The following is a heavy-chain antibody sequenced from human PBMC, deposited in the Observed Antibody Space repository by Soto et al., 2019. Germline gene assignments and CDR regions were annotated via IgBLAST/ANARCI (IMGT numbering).Heavy chain of an antibody. CDR2: IYYTRST. D-gene: IGHD3-9*01. CDR3: ARGSYDILTGDAFDI. Sequence: SETLSLTCAVSGGSISSGGYSWSWIRQPPGKGLEWIGYIYYTRSTKYNPSLKSRVTMSVDTSKNQFSLKLTSVTAADTAVYYCARGSYDILTGDAFDIWGQGTMVTVSS. V-gene: IGHV4-61*08. CDR1: GGSISSGGYS. J-gene: IGHJ3*02.